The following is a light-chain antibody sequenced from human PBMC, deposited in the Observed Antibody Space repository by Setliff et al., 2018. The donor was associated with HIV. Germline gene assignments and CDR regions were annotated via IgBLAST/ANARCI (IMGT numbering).Light chain of an antibody. CDR3: SSYTTTNTWV. CDR1: SIDLRDYKY. J-gene: IGLJ3*02. Sequence: LTQPASVSGSPGQSITISCSGSSIDLRDYKYVSWYQQHPGEAPKLLIYDATHRPSGVASRFSGSKSGSAASLSISGLQGEDEADYHCSSYTTTNTWVFGGGTKVTVL. V-gene: IGLV2-14*03. CDR2: DAT.